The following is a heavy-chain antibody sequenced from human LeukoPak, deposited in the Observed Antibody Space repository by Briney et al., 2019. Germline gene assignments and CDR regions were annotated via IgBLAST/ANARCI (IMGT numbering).Heavy chain of an antibody. D-gene: IGHD3-10*01. CDR1: GYSFTSYW. CDR3: ARASRFGEIPFDY. Sequence: GESLKISCKGSGYSFTSYWIGWVRQAPGQGLEWMGRINPNSGGTNYAQKFQGRVTMTRDTSISTAYMELSRLRSDDTAVYYCARASRFGEIPFDYWGQGTLVTVSS. V-gene: IGHV1-2*06. J-gene: IGHJ4*02. CDR2: INPNSGGT.